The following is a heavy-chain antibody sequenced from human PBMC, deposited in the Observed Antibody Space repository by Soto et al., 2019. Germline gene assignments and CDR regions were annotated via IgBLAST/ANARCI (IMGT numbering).Heavy chain of an antibody. Sequence: PGGSLRLSCASFGFTFSDSAMHLVRQASGKGLEWVGRIRSKTNDYATRYAASVKGRFTISRDNSKNTLYLQMNSLRAEDTAVYYCARDWFGGYSGYESIYYYYYGMDVWGQGTTVTVSS. D-gene: IGHD5-12*01. CDR3: ARDWFGGYSGYESIYYYYYGMDV. V-gene: IGHV3-73*01. CDR1: GFTFSDSA. J-gene: IGHJ6*02. CDR2: IRSKTNDYAT.